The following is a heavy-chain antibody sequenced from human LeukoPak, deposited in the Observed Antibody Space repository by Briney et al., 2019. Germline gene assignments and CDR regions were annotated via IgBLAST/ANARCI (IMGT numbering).Heavy chain of an antibody. D-gene: IGHD3-10*01. CDR3: AKDVSRYGSGSYGFDP. J-gene: IGHJ5*02. CDR2: IRGSGAIT. Sequence: GASLRLFCPASGFTFSSFAMSWVRQAPGKGLEWVSSIRGSGAITYYADSVKGRFTISRDNSKNTLHLQMSSLRAEDTAVYYCAKDVSRYGSGSYGFDPWGQGTLVTVSS. CDR1: GFTFSSFA. V-gene: IGHV3-23*01.